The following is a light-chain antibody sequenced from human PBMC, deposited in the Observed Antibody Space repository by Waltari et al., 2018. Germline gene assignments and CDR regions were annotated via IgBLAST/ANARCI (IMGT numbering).Light chain of an antibody. Sequence: SYELTQPPSVSVSPGQTASITCSGDKLGDKYACWYQQKPGQSPVLVIYQDSKRPSGIPERFSGSNGGNTATLTISGTQAMDEADYYCQAWDSSTDVVFGGGTKLTVL. V-gene: IGLV3-1*01. CDR3: QAWDSSTDVV. CDR2: QDS. J-gene: IGLJ2*01. CDR1: KLGDKY.